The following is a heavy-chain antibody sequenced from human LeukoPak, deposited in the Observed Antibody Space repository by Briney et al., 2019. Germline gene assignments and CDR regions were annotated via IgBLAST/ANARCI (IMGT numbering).Heavy chain of an antibody. CDR3: AKGQITMVRGVITN. CDR1: GFTFSSYS. CDR2: ISSSSSYI. Sequence: PGGSLRLSCAASGFTFSSYSMNWVRQAPGKGLEWVSSISSSSSYIYYADSVKGRFTISRDNAKNSLYLQMNSLRAEDTALYYCAKGQITMVRGVITNWGQGTLVTVSS. D-gene: IGHD3-10*01. V-gene: IGHV3-21*04. J-gene: IGHJ4*02.